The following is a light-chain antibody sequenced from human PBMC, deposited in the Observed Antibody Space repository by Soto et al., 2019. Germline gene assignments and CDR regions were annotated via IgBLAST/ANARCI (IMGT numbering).Light chain of an antibody. CDR1: GSDIGAYNL. V-gene: IGLV2-8*01. J-gene: IGLJ3*02. Sequence: QSVLAQPPSASGSPGQSVTISCTGSGSDIGAYNLVSWYQQHPGKAPKLMIFGVTERPSGVPDRFSGSKSGNTASLTVSGLQADDEAVYYCYSYAGSNIWVFGGGTKLTVL. CDR3: YSYAGSNIWV. CDR2: GVT.